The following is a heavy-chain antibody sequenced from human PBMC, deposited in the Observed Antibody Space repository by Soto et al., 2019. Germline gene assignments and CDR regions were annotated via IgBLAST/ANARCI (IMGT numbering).Heavy chain of an antibody. V-gene: IGHV3-23*01. CDR3: AKDGLIGAHFGH. D-gene: IGHD7-27*01. Sequence: EMQLLESGGGLSQPGGSLRLSCEGSGFTFSYYGMSWVRQAPGKGLEWVSVIGGGGGNIAYADSVKGRFTISRNNSKNPVFLQMNSLTAEDTAVYYCAKDGLIGAHFGHWGQGNLVTVSS. J-gene: IGHJ4*02. CDR1: GFTFSYYG. CDR2: IGGGGGNI.